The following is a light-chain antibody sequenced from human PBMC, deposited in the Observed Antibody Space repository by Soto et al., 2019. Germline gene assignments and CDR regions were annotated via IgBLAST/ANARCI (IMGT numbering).Light chain of an antibody. J-gene: IGLJ3*02. V-gene: IGLV2-23*01. CDR1: STDVGIFNL. Sequence: QSALTQPASVSGYPGQSVTISCTGTSTDVGIFNLVSWYQQHPGKAPKLMIYEGSKRPSGVSNRFSGSKSGGTASLTISGLQAEDEADYYCCSYAGTNRGWVFGGGTKLTVL. CDR3: CSYAGTNRGWV. CDR2: EGS.